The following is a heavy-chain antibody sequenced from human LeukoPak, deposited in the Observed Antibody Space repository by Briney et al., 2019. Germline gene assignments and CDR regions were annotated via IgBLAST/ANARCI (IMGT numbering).Heavy chain of an antibody. J-gene: IGHJ5*02. Sequence: SQTLSLTCAISGDSVSSNSVTWNWIRQSPSRGLEWLGRTYYRSTWYNDYAASVRGRIAVNPDTSKNQFSLHLNSVTPEDTTVYYCARRLTQYDCFDPWGQGILVTVSS. D-gene: IGHD2-2*01. CDR3: ARRLTQYDCFDP. CDR2: TYYRSTWYN. V-gene: IGHV6-1*01. CDR1: GDSVSSNSVT.